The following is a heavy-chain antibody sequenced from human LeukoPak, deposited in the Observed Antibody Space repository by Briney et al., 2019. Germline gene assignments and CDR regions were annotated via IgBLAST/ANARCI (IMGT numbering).Heavy chain of an antibody. CDR3: ARDRDYDILTGYYKRECWFDP. Sequence: SVKVSCKASGYTFTSYGISWVRQAPGQGLEWMGGIIPIFGTANYAQKFQGRVTITADKSTSTAYMELSSLRSEDTAVYYCARDRDYDILTGYYKRECWFDPWGQGTLVTVSS. CDR2: IIPIFGTA. J-gene: IGHJ5*02. V-gene: IGHV1-69*06. CDR1: GYTFTSYG. D-gene: IGHD3-9*01.